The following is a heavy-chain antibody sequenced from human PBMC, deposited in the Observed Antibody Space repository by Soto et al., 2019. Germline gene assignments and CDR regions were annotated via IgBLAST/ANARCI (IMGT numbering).Heavy chain of an antibody. CDR1: GFTFTTYW. J-gene: IGHJ6*02. D-gene: IGHD6-13*01. CDR3: ARDAGIALTGNYYGMDV. V-gene: IGHV3-74*01. CDR2: INVDGSTT. Sequence: GGSLRLSCEASGFTFTTYWMHWVRQVPGKGLVWVSRINVDGSTTGYVDSVKGRFTVSRDEAKNSLYLQMNSLRVEDTAVYYCARDAGIALTGNYYGMDVWGQGTTVTVSS.